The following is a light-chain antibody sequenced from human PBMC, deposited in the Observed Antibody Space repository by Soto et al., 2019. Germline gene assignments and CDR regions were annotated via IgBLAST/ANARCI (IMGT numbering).Light chain of an antibody. CDR3: QQYGSSHGGT. V-gene: IGKV3-20*01. J-gene: IGKJ1*01. CDR1: QSVSSSY. CDR2: GAS. Sequence: EIVLTQSPGTLSLSPGERATLSCRASQSVSSSYLAWYQQKPGQAPRLLIYGASSRATGIPDRFSGSGSGTDFTLTISRLEPEDFAVYYCQQYGSSHGGTLGQGTKVDIK.